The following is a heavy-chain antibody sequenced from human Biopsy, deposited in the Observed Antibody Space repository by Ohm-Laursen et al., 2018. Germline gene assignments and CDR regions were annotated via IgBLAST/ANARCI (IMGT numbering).Heavy chain of an antibody. CDR1: GDSINNYY. D-gene: IGHD1-26*01. CDR2: IYTSGSP. Sequence: SDTLSLTCTVSGDSINNYYWSWIRQPAGKGLEWIGRIYTSGSPNYNLSLESRVTMSVDTSKNQFSLNLRSGTAADTAVYYCARGTGRYYVYGAFDIWGQGTVVTVSS. V-gene: IGHV4-4*07. J-gene: IGHJ3*02. CDR3: ARGTGRYYVYGAFDI.